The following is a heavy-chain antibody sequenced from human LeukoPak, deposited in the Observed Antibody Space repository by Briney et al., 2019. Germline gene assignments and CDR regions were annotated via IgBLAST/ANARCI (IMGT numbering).Heavy chain of an antibody. V-gene: IGHV1-69*02. CDR1: GGTFSSYT. D-gene: IGHD1-7*01. J-gene: IGHJ4*02. CDR3: ARGPVEYNWNYEAG. Sequence: SVKVSCKASGGTFSSYTISWVRQAPGQGLEWMGRIIPILGIANYAQKFQGRVTITADKSTSTAYIELSSLRSEDTAVYYCARGPVEYNWNYEAGWGQGTLVTVSS. CDR2: IIPILGIA.